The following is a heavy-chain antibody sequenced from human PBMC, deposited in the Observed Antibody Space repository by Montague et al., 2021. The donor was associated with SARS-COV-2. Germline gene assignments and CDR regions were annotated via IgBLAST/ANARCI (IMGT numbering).Heavy chain of an antibody. CDR2: IFHTGRA. D-gene: IGHD2/OR15-2a*01. V-gene: IGHV4-31*03. J-gene: IGHJ4*02. Sequence: TLSLTCTVSGTSIRSGGYYWTWIRQHPGKGLEWIGYIFHTGRAYYNPSLQTRVNISVDTSNNRFSLRLSSVTAADTAMYFCARVRLFYYLDYWGQGTLVTVSS. CDR1: GTSIRSGGYY. CDR3: ARVRLFYYLDY.